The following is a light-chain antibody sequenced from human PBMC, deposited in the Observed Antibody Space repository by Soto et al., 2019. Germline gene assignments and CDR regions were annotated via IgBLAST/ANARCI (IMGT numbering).Light chain of an antibody. V-gene: IGKV3-15*01. CDR3: QQYNNWPIT. CDR2: GAS. J-gene: IGKJ5*01. CDR1: QSVSSN. Sequence: VMPPSPTILSFSPWARDSLSCRASQSVSSNLAWYQQKPGQAPRLLIYGASTRATGIPARFSGSGSGTEFTLTISSLQSEDFAVYYCQQYNNWPITFGQGTRLENK.